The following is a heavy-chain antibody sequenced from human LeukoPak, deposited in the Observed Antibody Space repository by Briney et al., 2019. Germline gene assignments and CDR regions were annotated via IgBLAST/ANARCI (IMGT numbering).Heavy chain of an antibody. CDR1: GGSISSYY. V-gene: IGHV4-59*01. J-gene: IGHJ6*03. Sequence: SETLSLTCTVSGGSISSYYWSWIRQPPGKGLEWIGYIYYSGSTNYNPSLKSRVTISVDTSKNQFSLKLNSVTAADTAVYYCARETRTYSYMDVWGKGTTVTISS. CDR2: IYYSGST. CDR3: ARETRTYSYMDV.